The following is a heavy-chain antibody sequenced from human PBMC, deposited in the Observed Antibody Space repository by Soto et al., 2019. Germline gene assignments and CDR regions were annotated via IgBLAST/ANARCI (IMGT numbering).Heavy chain of an antibody. V-gene: IGHV1-69*13. CDR2: IIPIFGTA. J-gene: IGHJ5*02. Sequence: AVKVSCKASAGTFSSYAISCVLQAPGRGRDWMGLIIPIFGTANYAQKFQGRVTITADESTSTAYMELSSLRSEDTAVYYCARDITRRDIVVVPAASALKLDPWGQGTLVTVSS. CDR1: AGTFSSYA. CDR3: ARDITRRDIVVVPAASALKLDP. D-gene: IGHD2-2*01.